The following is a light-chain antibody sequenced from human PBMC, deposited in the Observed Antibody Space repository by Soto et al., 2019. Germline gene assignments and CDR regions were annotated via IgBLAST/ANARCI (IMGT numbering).Light chain of an antibody. CDR3: QSFDRSLSGRV. Sequence: QSVLTQPPSVSGAPGQRVTISCTGSSSNIGAGYYVHWYQQLPGTAPKLLIFGNNNRPSGVPDRFSGSKSGTSASLAITGLQAEDEADYYCQSFDRSLSGRVVGGGTKVTVL. V-gene: IGLV1-40*01. CDR1: SSNIGAGYY. CDR2: GNN. J-gene: IGLJ3*02.